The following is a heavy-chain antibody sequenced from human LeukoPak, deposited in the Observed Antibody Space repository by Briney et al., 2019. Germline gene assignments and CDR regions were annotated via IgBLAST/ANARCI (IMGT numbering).Heavy chain of an antibody. CDR3: ARETLDIYYYYGMDV. V-gene: IGHV1-18*01. Sequence: ASVKVSCKASGYTFTSYGISWVRQAPGQGLEWMGWISAYNGNTNYAQKLQGRVTMTTDTSTSTAYMELRSLRDEDTAVYYCARETLDIYYYYGMDVWGQGTTVTVSS. J-gene: IGHJ6*02. CDR2: ISAYNGNT. CDR1: GYTFTSYG.